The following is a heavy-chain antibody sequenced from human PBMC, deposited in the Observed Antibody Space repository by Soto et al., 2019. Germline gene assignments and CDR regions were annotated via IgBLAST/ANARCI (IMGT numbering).Heavy chain of an antibody. Sequence: SETLSLTCAVSGDSMSTYYWSWIRQPPGKELEWIAYIYYSGTTNYNPSLKSRVTISLDRSKNQVSLKLSSVAAADTAVYYCARSPRRNGYNFGPFDYWGQGTLVTVSS. V-gene: IGHV4-59*01. CDR1: GDSMSTYY. D-gene: IGHD5-12*01. CDR2: IYYSGTT. CDR3: ARSPRRNGYNFGPFDY. J-gene: IGHJ4*02.